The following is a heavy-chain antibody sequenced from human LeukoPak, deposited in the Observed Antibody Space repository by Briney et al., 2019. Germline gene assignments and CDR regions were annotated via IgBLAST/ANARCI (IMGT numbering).Heavy chain of an antibody. D-gene: IGHD3-22*01. Sequence: GGSLRLSCAASGFTFSSYAMSWVRQAPGKGLEWVSAISGSGGSTYYADSVKGRFTISRDNSKHTLYLQMNSLRAEDTAVYYCAKPRLKSGYYLFDYWGQGTLVTVSS. J-gene: IGHJ4*02. CDR3: AKPRLKSGYYLFDY. CDR1: GFTFSSYA. V-gene: IGHV3-23*01. CDR2: ISGSGGST.